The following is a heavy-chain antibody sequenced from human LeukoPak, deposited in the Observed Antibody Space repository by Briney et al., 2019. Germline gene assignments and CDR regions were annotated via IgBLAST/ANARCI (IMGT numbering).Heavy chain of an antibody. J-gene: IGHJ4*02. CDR3: TTDAPFIVGATQGG. V-gene: IGHV3-15*01. Sequence: PGGSLRLSCAASGFTFSNAWMSWVRQAPGKGLEWVGRIRSKTDGGTTDYAAPVKGRFTISRDESKNTLYLQMNSLKTEDTAVYYCTTDAPFIVGATQGGWGQGTLVTVSS. D-gene: IGHD1-26*01. CDR1: GFTFSNAW. CDR2: IRSKTDGGTT.